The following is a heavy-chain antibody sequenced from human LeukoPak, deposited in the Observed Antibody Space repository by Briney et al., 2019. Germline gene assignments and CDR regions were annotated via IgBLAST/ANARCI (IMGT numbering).Heavy chain of an antibody. CDR2: XCWNSGSI. Sequence: XXPXXXLEWVSGXCWNSGSIGYADSVKGRFTISRDNAKNSLYLQMNSLRAEDTALYYCAKEGPYYDSSGYYLDYWGQGTLVTVSS. V-gene: IGHV3-9*01. CDR3: AKEGPYYDSSGYYLDY. D-gene: IGHD3-22*01. J-gene: IGHJ4*02.